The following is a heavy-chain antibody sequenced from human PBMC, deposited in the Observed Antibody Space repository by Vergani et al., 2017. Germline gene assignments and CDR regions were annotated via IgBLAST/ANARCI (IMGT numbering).Heavy chain of an antibody. J-gene: IGHJ4*02. CDR1: GFTFSSYG. D-gene: IGHD6-13*01. V-gene: IGHV3-30*18. CDR2: ISYDGSNK. Sequence: QVQLVESGGGVVQPGRSLRLSCAASGFTFSSYGMHWVRQAPGKGLEWVAVISYDGSNKYYAESVKGRVTISRDNSKNTLYLQMNSLRAEDTAVYYCAKDGIAAAGYHMYYFDYWGQGTLVTVSS. CDR3: AKDGIAAAGYHMYYFDY.